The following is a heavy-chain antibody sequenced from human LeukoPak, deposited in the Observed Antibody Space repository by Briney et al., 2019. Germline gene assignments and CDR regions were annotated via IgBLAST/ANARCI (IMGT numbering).Heavy chain of an antibody. J-gene: IGHJ4*02. D-gene: IGHD5-24*01. CDR3: ARALLVRNGYNYSPNYFDY. CDR1: GLTVNSNY. V-gene: IGHV3-53*01. CDR2: IYSGGTT. Sequence: GGSLRLSCAASGLTVNSNYVNWVRQAPGKGLQWVSVIYSGGTTYYADSVKGRFTISRDNSKNTLYLQMNSLRAEDTAVYYCARALLVRNGYNYSPNYFDYWGQGTLVTVSS.